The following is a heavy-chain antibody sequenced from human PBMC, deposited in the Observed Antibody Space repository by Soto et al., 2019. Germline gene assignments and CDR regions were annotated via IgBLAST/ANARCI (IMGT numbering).Heavy chain of an antibody. CDR3: AKGRSYYYYYGVDV. CDR1: GFTFSSYA. J-gene: IGHJ6*02. CDR2: ISGSGGST. Sequence: GGSLTLSCAASGFTFSSYALSWVRQSPGKGLEWVSVISGSGGSTYYAESVKGRFTISRDNSKSTLYLQMNSLRAEDTALYYCAKGRSYYYYYGVDVWGQGTTVTVSS. V-gene: IGHV3-23*01.